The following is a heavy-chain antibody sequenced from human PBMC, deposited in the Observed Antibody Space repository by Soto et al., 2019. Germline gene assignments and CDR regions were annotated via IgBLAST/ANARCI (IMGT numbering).Heavy chain of an antibody. CDR2: IYHSGGT. D-gene: IGHD3-22*01. CDR1: GDSISSGGYS. CDR3: AKDSRSGYYLEY. Sequence: QLQLQESGSGLVKPSQTLSLTCDVSGDSISSGGYSWNWIRQPPGKGLEWIGYIYHSGGTDYNPSPKSRVTITLDSSNNKFSLKLNSVSAADTAVYYCAKDSRSGYYLEYWGQGALVTVSS. J-gene: IGHJ4*02. V-gene: IGHV4-30-2*01.